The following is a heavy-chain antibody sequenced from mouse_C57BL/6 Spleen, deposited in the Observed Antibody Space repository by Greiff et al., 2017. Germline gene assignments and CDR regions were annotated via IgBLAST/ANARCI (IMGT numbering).Heavy chain of an antibody. V-gene: IGHV1-61*01. CDR2: IYPSDSET. J-gene: IGHJ2*01. CDR1: GYTFTSYW. CDR3: ARRVYYYGSSPYFDY. D-gene: IGHD1-1*01. Sequence: QVQLQQPGAELVRPGSSVKLSCKASGYTFTSYWMDWVKQRPGQGLEWIGNIYPSDSETHYNQKFKDKATLTVDKASSTAYMQLSSLTSEDSAVYYCARRVYYYGSSPYFDYWGQGTTLTVSS.